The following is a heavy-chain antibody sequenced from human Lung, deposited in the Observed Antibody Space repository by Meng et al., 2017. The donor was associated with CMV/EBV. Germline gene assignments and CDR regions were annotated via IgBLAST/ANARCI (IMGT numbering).Heavy chain of an antibody. J-gene: IGHJ6*02. CDR1: GFXFSSYA. CDR2: IYSGGSDT. Sequence: GGSXRLXCAASGFXFSSYAMNWVRQAPGRGLEWVSLIYSGGSDTYYVDSVKGRFTISRDDSKNTLYLQMHSLAADDTAIYYCAKVYTSTNWGYYYGMDVXGQGXTVTVSS. V-gene: IGHV3-23*03. D-gene: IGHD2-2*01. CDR3: AKVYTSTNWGYYYGMDV.